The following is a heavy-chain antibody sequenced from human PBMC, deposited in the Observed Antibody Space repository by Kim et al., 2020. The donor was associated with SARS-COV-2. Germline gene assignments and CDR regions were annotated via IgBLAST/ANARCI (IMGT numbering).Heavy chain of an antibody. CDR1: GFTFSSYE. CDR3: ARVYSSAYYYYYYMDV. CDR2: ISSSGSTI. D-gene: IGHD6-25*01. J-gene: IGHJ6*03. Sequence: GGSLRLSCAASGFTFSSYEMNWVRQAPGKGLEWVSYISSSGSTIYYADSVKGRFTISRDNAKNSLYLQMNSLRAEDTAVYYCARVYSSAYYYYYYMDVWGKGTTVTVSS. V-gene: IGHV3-48*03.